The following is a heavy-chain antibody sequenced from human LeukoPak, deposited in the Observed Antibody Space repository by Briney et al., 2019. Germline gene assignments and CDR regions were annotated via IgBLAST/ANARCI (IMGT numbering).Heavy chain of an antibody. D-gene: IGHD3-22*01. Sequence: GALVKVSCKASGYTFTVYFMHWVRQAPGQGLEWMGWINPNSGGTNYAQKFQGRVTMTRDTSISTAYMELSRLRSDDTAVYHCARELNYDSSGYYFDYWGQGTLVTVSS. CDR1: GYTFTVYF. V-gene: IGHV1-2*02. CDR2: INPNSGGT. J-gene: IGHJ4*02. CDR3: ARELNYDSSGYYFDY.